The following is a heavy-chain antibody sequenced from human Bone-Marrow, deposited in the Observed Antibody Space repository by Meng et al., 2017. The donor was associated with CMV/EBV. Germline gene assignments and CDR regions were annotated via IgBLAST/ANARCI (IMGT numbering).Heavy chain of an antibody. V-gene: IGHV3-15*01. Sequence: GGSLRLSCSASGFTFNTGWMSWVRQAPGEGLEWVGRIKTNIDGETTDFAAAVKGRFSISRDESKNTLYLQMNGLRAEDTAVYYCATDWSRQLLGSWGQGTLVTVSS. D-gene: IGHD1-26*01. J-gene: IGHJ4*02. CDR1: GFTFNTGW. CDR2: IKTNIDGETT. CDR3: ATDWSRQLLGS.